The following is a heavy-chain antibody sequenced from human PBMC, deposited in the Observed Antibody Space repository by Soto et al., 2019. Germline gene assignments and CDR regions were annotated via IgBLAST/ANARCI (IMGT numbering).Heavy chain of an antibody. CDR1: GFTFSTYW. D-gene: IGHD3-16*01. CDR3: VCGGNFFVY. CDR2: INHDGSAR. V-gene: IGHV3-7*01. Sequence: EVQLVESGGGLVQPGGSLRLPCAASGFTFSTYWMTWVRQPHGKGLEWVASINHDGSARYYVDSVRGRFTISRDNAKYSLYLQLNSLRAEDTAVYYCVCGGNFFVYWGQGTLVTVSP. J-gene: IGHJ4*02.